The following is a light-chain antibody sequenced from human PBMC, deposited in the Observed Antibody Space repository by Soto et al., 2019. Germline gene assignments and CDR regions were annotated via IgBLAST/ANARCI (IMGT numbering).Light chain of an antibody. CDR2: STD. Sequence: QSALTLPPSASATSGQTGTISCSGSISNVGKNIVNWYQQVPGTAPKLLIYSTDQRPSWVPDRFSGSKSGTSASLAISGLQSEDEADYYCAAWDDGRNDLYDIGSGTKVTVL. V-gene: IGLV1-44*01. CDR3: AAWDDGRNDLYD. J-gene: IGLJ6*01. CDR1: ISNVGKNI.